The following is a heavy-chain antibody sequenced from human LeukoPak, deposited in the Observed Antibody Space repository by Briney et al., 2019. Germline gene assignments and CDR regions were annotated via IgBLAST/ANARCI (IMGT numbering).Heavy chain of an antibody. Sequence: SETLSLTCTVSGDSITGYYWSWIRQPPGKGLEWLGYIYYSGSTNYNPSLESRVTVSVDSSKNQFSLNLTSVTAADTAVYYCARTSYYYDTSGYYLYYFDYWGQGTLVTVSS. J-gene: IGHJ4*02. CDR2: IYYSGST. CDR3: ARTSYYYDTSGYYLYYFDY. D-gene: IGHD3-22*01. V-gene: IGHV4-59*08. CDR1: GDSITGYY.